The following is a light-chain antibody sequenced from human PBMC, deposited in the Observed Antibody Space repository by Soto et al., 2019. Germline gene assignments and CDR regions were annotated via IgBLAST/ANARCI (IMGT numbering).Light chain of an antibody. CDR1: QDIRYY. CDR2: DAS. V-gene: IGKV1-33*01. CDR3: QQYDDYPIT. J-gene: IGKJ5*01. Sequence: IPMTPCTTSVCACLGALITSTSQATQDIRYYLNWYQQKTGQAPKLLIYDASSLETGVPPRFSGSGSGTYFTFTIISLQPEEIATYCCQQYDDYPITSGQATRLEI.